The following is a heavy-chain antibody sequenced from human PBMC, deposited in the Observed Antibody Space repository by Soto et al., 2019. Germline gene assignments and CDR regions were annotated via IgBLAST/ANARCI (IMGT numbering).Heavy chain of an antibody. J-gene: IGHJ3*02. CDR3: ARGAIVGGASAPDSDS. CDR1: GGSISNGGYS. D-gene: IGHD3-3*01. V-gene: IGHV4-30-2*01. CDR2: IYHTGCT. Sequence: SESLSLTCAVSGGSISNGGYSWSWIRHPPGKGLGRIRYIYHTGCTYYNPSLKCRVTMSVDRSKNQFSLKLSSVTAADTAVYYCARGAIVGGASAPDSDSLGPGT.